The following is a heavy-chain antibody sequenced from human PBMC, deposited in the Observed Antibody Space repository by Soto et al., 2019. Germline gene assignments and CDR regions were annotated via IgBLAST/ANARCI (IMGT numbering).Heavy chain of an antibody. J-gene: IGHJ6*02. V-gene: IGHV1-2*04. CDR3: ARDLDVWGSYRPDGYYYGMDV. Sequence: QVQLVQSGAEVKKPGASVKVSCKASGYTFTGYYMHWVRQAPGQGLEWKGWINPNSGGTNYAQKFQGWVTMTWDTSISTAYMELSRLRSDDTAVYYCARDLDVWGSYRPDGYYYGMDVWGQGTTVTVSS. CDR2: INPNSGGT. CDR1: GYTFTGYY. D-gene: IGHD3-16*02.